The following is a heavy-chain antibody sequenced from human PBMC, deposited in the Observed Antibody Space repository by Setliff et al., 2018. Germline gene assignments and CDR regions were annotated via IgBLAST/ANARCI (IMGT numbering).Heavy chain of an antibody. D-gene: IGHD3-22*01. J-gene: IGHJ4*02. CDR1: GYTSSSYA. V-gene: IGHV3-23*01. CDR2: ISASGRTT. Sequence: GGSLRLSCAASGYTSSSYAMSWVRQAPGKGLEWVSAISASGRTTYSADSVKGRFTISRDNSKDTLHLQMNSLRAEDTAIYYCAGGYPSNFDYWGQGTLVTVSS. CDR3: AGGYPSNFDY.